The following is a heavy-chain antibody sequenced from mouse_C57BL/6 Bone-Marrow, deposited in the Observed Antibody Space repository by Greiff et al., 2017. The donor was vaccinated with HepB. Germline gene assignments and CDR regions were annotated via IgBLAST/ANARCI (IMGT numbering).Heavy chain of an antibody. V-gene: IGHV1-4*01. CDR3: ASAGGAY. Sequence: QVQLKESGAELARPGASVKMSCKASGYTFTSYTMHWVKQRPGQGLEWIGYINPSSGYTKYNQKFKDKATLTADKSSSTAYMQLSSLTSEDSAVYYCASAGGAYWGQGTLVTVSA. D-gene: IGHD6-1*01. J-gene: IGHJ3*01. CDR1: GYTFTSYT. CDR2: INPSSGYT.